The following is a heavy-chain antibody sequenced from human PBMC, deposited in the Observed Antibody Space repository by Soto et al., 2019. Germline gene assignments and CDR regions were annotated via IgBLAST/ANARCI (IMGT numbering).Heavy chain of an antibody. CDR2: ISGSGGSR. CDR1: GFTFNSYA. Sequence: EVQLLESGGGLVQRGGSLRLSCIASGFTFNSYAMSLVRQAPGKWLEWVSGISGSGGSRYYADSVKGQFTLSRDNSKTTLYLQMNSLRAEDTAVYYCSKKYYCDGVGYNARDVFDIWGQGTMVTVSS. CDR3: SKKYYCDGVGYNARDVFDI. V-gene: IGHV3-23*01. D-gene: IGHD3-22*01. J-gene: IGHJ3*02.